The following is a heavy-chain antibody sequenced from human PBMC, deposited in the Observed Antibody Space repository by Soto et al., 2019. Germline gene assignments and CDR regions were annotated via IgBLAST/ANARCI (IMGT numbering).Heavy chain of an antibody. D-gene: IGHD3-3*01. Sequence: PGGSLRLSCAASGFTFSSYEMNWVRQAPGKGLEWVSYISSSGRTIYYADSVKGRFTISRDNAKNSLYLQMNSLRAEDTAVYYCARDQSVGKDFWSGSGPSYGMDVWGQGTTVTVSS. CDR1: GFTFSSYE. V-gene: IGHV3-48*03. J-gene: IGHJ6*02. CDR3: ARDQSVGKDFWSGSGPSYGMDV. CDR2: ISSSGRTI.